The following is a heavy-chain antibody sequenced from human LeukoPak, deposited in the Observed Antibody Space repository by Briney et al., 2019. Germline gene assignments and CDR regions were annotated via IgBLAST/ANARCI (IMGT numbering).Heavy chain of an antibody. CDR2: FDPEDGET. Sequence: ASVKVSCKVSGYTLTELSMHWVRQAPGKGLEWMGGFDPEDGETIYAQKFQGRVTMTEDTSTDTAYMELSSLRSDDTAVYYCARDGAIVAINYYYYGMDVWGQGTTVTVSS. CDR1: GYTLTELS. V-gene: IGHV1-24*01. CDR3: ARDGAIVAINYYYYGMDV. J-gene: IGHJ6*02. D-gene: IGHD5-12*01.